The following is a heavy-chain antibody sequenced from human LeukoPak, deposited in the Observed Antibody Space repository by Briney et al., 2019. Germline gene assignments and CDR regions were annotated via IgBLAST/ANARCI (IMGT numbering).Heavy chain of an antibody. Sequence: PGGSLRLSCETSGFTFGTFGMSWVRQAPGKGLMWVSTISRIHADTYDADSVRGRFTISRDNSKNTLFLQMNSLRAEDTAIYYCAKDMGYCSSATCYGLDYWGQGTLVTVSS. V-gene: IGHV3-23*01. CDR2: ISRIHADT. CDR3: AKDMGYCSSATCYGLDY. D-gene: IGHD2-2*01. CDR1: GFTFGTFG. J-gene: IGHJ4*02.